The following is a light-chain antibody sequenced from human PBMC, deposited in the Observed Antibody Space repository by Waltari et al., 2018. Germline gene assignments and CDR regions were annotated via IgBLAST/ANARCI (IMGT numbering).Light chain of an antibody. V-gene: IGKV1-5*03. CDR1: QSITNW. CDR2: KAS. Sequence: DFQMTQSPSTLSAFVGDRVTITCRASQSITNWLAWYQQRPGKAPKLLVYKASNLKSNVPSRFSGSGSGTEFTLTITSLQPDDVATYYCRHYNSFSRTFGQGTKVQIK. CDR3: RHYNSFSRT. J-gene: IGKJ1*01.